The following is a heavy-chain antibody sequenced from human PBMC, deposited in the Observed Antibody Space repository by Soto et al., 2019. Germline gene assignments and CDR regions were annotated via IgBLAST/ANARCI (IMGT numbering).Heavy chain of an antibody. CDR3: ARDSTVRTVTTRDYYYYYGMDV. CDR1: GGTFSSYA. D-gene: IGHD4-17*01. Sequence: SVKVSCKASGGTFSSYAISWVRQAPGQGLEWMGGIIPIFGTANYAQKFQGRVTITADESTSTAYMELSSLRSEDTAVYYCARDSTVRTVTTRDYYYYYGMDVWGQGTTVTVSS. J-gene: IGHJ6*02. CDR2: IIPIFGTA. V-gene: IGHV1-69*13.